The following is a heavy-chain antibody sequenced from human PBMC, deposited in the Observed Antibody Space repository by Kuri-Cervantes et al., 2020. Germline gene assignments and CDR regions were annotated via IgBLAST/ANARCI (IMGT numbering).Heavy chain of an antibody. CDR3: ARGGYSSGWNYYYYGMDV. V-gene: IGHV1-24*01. J-gene: IGHJ6*02. CDR1: GNTLTELS. Sequence: ASVKVSCKVSGNTLTELSIHWVRQTPGKGLEWMGGFDPEDGERIYAQKFQGRVTMTRDTSTSTVYMELSSLRSEDTAVYYCARGGYSSGWNYYYYGMDVWGQGTTVTVSS. D-gene: IGHD6-19*01. CDR2: FDPEDGER.